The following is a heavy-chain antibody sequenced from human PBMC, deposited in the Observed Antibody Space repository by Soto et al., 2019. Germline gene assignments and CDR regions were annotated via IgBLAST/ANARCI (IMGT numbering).Heavy chain of an antibody. CDR2: IYYSGST. V-gene: IGHV4-39*01. CDR1: GGSISSSSYY. CDR3: ARHQYSSGWGYHWFDP. J-gene: IGHJ5*02. D-gene: IGHD6-19*01. Sequence: QLQLQESGPGLVKPSETLSLTCTVSGGSISSSSYYWGWIRQPPGKGLEWIGSIYYSGSTYYNPSLKSRVTISVDTSKNQFSLKLSSVTAADTAVYYCARHQYSSGWGYHWFDPWGQGTLVTVSS.